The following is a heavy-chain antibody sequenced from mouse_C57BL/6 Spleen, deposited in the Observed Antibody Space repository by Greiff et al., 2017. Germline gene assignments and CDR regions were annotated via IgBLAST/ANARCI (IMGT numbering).Heavy chain of an antibody. CDR2: IYPGDGDT. CDR3: ARGDEGWFDY. CDR1: GFAFSSYW. Sequence: VQLQQSGAELVKPGASVKISCKASGFAFSSYWMNWVKQRPGKGLEWIGQIYPGDGDTNYNGKFKGKATLTADKSSSAAYMQLRSLTCEDSAVYFCARGDEGWFDYWGQGTTLTVSS. D-gene: IGHD3-3*01. J-gene: IGHJ2*01. V-gene: IGHV1-80*01.